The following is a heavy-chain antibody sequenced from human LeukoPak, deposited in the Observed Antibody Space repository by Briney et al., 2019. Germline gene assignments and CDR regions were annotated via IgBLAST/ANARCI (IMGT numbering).Heavy chain of an antibody. V-gene: IGHV3-23*01. Sequence: GGSLRLSCAASGFTFSSYAMSRVRQAPGKGLEWVSTINNNGGSTSYADSVKGRFTISRDNSKNTLYLQMNSLRAEDTAVYYCATLSGTTFYDYWGQGTLVTVSS. CDR1: GFTFSSYA. D-gene: IGHD1-1*01. CDR2: INNNGGST. CDR3: ATLSGTTFYDY. J-gene: IGHJ4*02.